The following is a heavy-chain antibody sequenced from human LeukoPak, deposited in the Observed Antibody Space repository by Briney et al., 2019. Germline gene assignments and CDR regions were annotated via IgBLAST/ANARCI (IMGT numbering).Heavy chain of an antibody. D-gene: IGHD6-13*01. CDR3: AKVGGRSSSWYDLYYYYYYMDV. J-gene: IGHJ6*03. Sequence: GGSLRLSCAASGFTFSSYVMHWVRQAPGKGLEWVAFIRYDGSNKYYADSVKGRFTISRDNSKNTLYLQMNSLRAEDTAVYYCAKVGGRSSSWYDLYYYYYYMDVWGKGTTVTISS. V-gene: IGHV3-30*02. CDR1: GFTFSSYV. CDR2: IRYDGSNK.